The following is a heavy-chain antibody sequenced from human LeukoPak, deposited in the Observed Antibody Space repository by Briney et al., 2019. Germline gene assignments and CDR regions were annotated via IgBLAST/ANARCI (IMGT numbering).Heavy chain of an antibody. Sequence: GGSLRLSCAASGFTFSGSAMHWVRQASGKGLEWVGRIRSKANSYATAYAASVKGRFTISRDDSKNTAYLQMNSLKTEDTAVYYCTRLGGYSGYLRDYWGQGTLVTVSS. D-gene: IGHD5-12*01. CDR1: GFTFSGSA. J-gene: IGHJ4*02. CDR3: TRLGGYSGYLRDY. V-gene: IGHV3-73*01. CDR2: IRSKANSYAT.